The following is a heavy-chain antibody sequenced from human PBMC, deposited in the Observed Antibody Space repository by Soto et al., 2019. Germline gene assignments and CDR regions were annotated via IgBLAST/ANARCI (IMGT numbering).Heavy chain of an antibody. CDR3: ARHPWDHNLYGMDV. Sequence: GGSLRLSCAASGFTFSSYWMHWVRQAPGKGLVWVSRINSDGSSTSYADSVKGRFTISRDNAKNTLYLQMNSLRAEDTAVYYCARHPWDHNLYGMDVWGQGTRSPLL. V-gene: IGHV3-74*01. D-gene: IGHD1-1*01. CDR1: GFTFSSYW. J-gene: IGHJ6*02. CDR2: INSDGSST.